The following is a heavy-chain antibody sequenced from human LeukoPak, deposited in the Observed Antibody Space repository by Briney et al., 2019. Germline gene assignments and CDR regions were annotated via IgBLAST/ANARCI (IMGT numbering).Heavy chain of an antibody. J-gene: IGHJ4*02. D-gene: IGHD3-10*01. Sequence: GGSLRLSCAASGFTFSNYWMSWVRQAPGKGLEWVANINQDGSKKHYVDSVKGRFTISRDNAKNSLSLQMSSLRVEDTAVYYCARSRVGDYWGQGTLVTVSA. CDR3: ARSRVGDY. CDR1: GFTFSNYW. CDR2: INQDGSKK. V-gene: IGHV3-7*01.